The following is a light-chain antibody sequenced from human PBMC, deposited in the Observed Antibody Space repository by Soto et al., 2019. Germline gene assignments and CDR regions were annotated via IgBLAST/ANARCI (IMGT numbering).Light chain of an antibody. CDR3: QQSYSTPPA. CDR1: QSISSY. Sequence: DIQMTPSPSSLSASVGDRVTITCRASQSISSYLNWYQQKPGKAPNLLIYAASSLQSGVPSRLSGSGSGTDFTLTISSLQPEDFATYYCQQSYSTPPAFGGGTKVDIK. CDR2: AAS. V-gene: IGKV1-39*01. J-gene: IGKJ4*01.